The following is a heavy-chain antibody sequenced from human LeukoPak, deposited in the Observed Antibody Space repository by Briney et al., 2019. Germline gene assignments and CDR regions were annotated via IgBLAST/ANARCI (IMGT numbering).Heavy chain of an antibody. CDR2: IYTNGST. V-gene: IGHV3-66*01. CDR1: GFTVSSNY. CDR3: ARGSYALGY. D-gene: IGHD1-26*01. J-gene: IGHJ4*02. Sequence: GGSLRLSCAASGFTVSSNYMSWVRQAPGKGLEWVSVIYTNGSTYYVDSVKGRFILSRDTSNNTLYLQMNGLRVEDTARYYCARGSYALGYWGLGTQVTVSS.